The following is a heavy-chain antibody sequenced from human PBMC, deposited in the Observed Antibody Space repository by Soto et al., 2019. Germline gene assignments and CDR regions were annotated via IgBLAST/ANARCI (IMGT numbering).Heavy chain of an antibody. V-gene: IGHV1-18*01. J-gene: IGHJ5*02. CDR3: ARSSGTSYIWFDP. Sequence: QVQLVQSATEVKKPGASVKVSCQSSGYAFSTYGISWVRQAPGQGLEWMAWISAYNGDSNYAQHLQDRVTLTTDTSTSTAYMELRSLRSDDTDMYFCARSSGTSYIWFDPWGQGTLVIVSP. CDR2: ISAYNGDS. D-gene: IGHD1-26*01. CDR1: GYAFSTYG.